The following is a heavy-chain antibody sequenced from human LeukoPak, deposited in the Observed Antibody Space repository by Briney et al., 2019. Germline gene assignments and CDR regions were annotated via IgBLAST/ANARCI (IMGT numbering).Heavy chain of an antibody. V-gene: IGHV3-23*01. CDR3: ANIWFGECCNFDY. CDR1: GFTLSTHA. D-gene: IGHD3-10*01. J-gene: IGHJ4*02. CDR2: ISSSGDLT. Sequence: PGGSLRLSCAASGFTLSTHAMCWGCQAPAKGLEWVSSISSSGDLTYYIDSVKGRFTNSRDNSKNTLSLQMNSLRAEDTAVYYCANIWFGECCNFDYWGQGTLVTVSS.